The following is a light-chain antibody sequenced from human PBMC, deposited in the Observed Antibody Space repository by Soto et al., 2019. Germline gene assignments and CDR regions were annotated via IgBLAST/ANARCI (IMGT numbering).Light chain of an antibody. V-gene: IGKV3-15*01. CDR1: QSVSSN. CDR2: GAS. Sequence: EIVMTQSQATLSVSPGERATLSCRASQSVSSNLAWYQQKPGQAPRLLLYGASTRATVIPARFSGSGSRTEFTLTISSLQSEDFAVYYCQQYNNWPPWTFGQGTKVEIK. CDR3: QQYNNWPPWT. J-gene: IGKJ1*01.